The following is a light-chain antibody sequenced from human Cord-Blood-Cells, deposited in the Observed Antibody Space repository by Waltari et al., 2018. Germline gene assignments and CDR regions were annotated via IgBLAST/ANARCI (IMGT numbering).Light chain of an antibody. Sequence: EIVLTQSPGTLSLSPGERAPLSCRASQSVSSSYLAWYPQKPGQAPRLLIYGASSRATGIPDRFSGSGSGTDFTLTISRLEPEDFAVYYCQQYGSSFTFGPGTKVDIK. J-gene: IGKJ3*01. CDR3: QQYGSSFT. CDR1: QSVSSSY. V-gene: IGKV3-20*01. CDR2: GAS.